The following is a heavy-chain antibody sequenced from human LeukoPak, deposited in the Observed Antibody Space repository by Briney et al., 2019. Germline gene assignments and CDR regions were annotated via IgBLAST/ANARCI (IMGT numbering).Heavy chain of an antibody. D-gene: IGHD3-10*01. CDR1: GFTFSSYA. J-gene: IGHJ6*03. V-gene: IGHV3-20*04. CDR2: INLNGGST. Sequence: PGGSLRLSCAASGFTFSSYAMSWVRQAPGKGLEWVSGINLNGGSTGYADSVKGRFTISRDNAKNSLYLQMNSLRAEDTALYYCAKDRGPRFLYMAVWGKGTTVTVSS. CDR3: AKDRGPRFLYMAV.